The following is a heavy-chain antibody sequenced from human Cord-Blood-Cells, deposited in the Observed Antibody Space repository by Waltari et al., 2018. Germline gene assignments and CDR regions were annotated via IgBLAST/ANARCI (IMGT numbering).Heavy chain of an antibody. CDR3: ARAEYSNYWYFDL. Sequence: QVQLVQSGAEVKKPGSSVTVSCKASGGTFSSYAISWVRPAPGQGLEWMGGITAIIGTANNAQKSQGRVTITADKSTSTAYMELSSLRSEDTAVYYCARAEYSNYWYFDLWGRGTLVTVSS. D-gene: IGHD4-4*01. CDR1: GGTFSSYA. J-gene: IGHJ2*01. CDR2: ITAIIGTA. V-gene: IGHV1-69*06.